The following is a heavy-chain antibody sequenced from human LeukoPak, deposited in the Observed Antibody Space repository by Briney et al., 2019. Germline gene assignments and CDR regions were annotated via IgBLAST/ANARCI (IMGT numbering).Heavy chain of an antibody. CDR3: ARGLGRAIFGVVIPRTYYFDY. J-gene: IGHJ4*02. V-gene: IGHV1-8*01. CDR1: GYTFTSYD. CDR2: MNPNSGNT. Sequence: ASVTVSFTASGYTFTSYDINWVRQATGQGLEWMGWMNPNSGNTGYAQKFQGRVTMTRNTSISTAYMELSSLRSEDTAVYYCARGLGRAIFGVVIPRTYYFDYWGQGTLVTVSS. D-gene: IGHD3-3*01.